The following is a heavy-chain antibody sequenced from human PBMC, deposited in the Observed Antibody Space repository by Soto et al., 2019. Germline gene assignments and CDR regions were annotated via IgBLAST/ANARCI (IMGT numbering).Heavy chain of an antibody. Sequence: PGGSLRLSCAASGFTFSSYAMSWVRQAPGKGLEWVSAISGSGGSTYYADSVKGRFTISRDNSKNTLYLQMNSLRAEDTAVYYCAKDRDPWLYYDSSGYYPLVGFDYWGQGTLVTVSS. V-gene: IGHV3-23*01. CDR1: GFTFSSYA. CDR3: AKDRDPWLYYDSSGYYPLVGFDY. J-gene: IGHJ4*02. CDR2: ISGSGGST. D-gene: IGHD3-22*01.